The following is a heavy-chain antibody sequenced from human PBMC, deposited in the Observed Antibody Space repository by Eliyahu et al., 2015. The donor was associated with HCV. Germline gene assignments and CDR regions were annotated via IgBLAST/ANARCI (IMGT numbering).Heavy chain of an antibody. J-gene: IGHJ6*02. Sequence: QVQLQESGPGLVKPSETLSLTCTVSXAXLSNYYWSWIRQPAGKGLEWIGRIYTSGSTNYNPSLKSRVTMSVDTSKNQFSLKLTSVTAADTAVYYCARGSIAPDVWGQGTTVIVSS. CDR3: ARGSIAPDV. CDR2: IYTSGST. D-gene: IGHD6-6*01. V-gene: IGHV4-4*07. CDR1: XAXLSNYY.